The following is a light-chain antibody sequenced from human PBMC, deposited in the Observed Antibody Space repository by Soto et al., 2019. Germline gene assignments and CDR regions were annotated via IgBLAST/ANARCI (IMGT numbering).Light chain of an antibody. Sequence: EIVLTQSPGTLSLSPGERATLSCRASQSVSSSSLAWYQQKPGQAPRLLIYGASSRATGIPDRFSGSGSGTDFTLTISRLEPEDLAVYYCQQYHSSPFTFGPGTKVDIK. CDR2: GAS. CDR1: QSVSSSS. J-gene: IGKJ3*01. CDR3: QQYHSSPFT. V-gene: IGKV3-20*01.